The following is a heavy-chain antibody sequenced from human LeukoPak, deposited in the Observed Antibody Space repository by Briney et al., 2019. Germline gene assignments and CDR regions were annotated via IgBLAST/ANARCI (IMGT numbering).Heavy chain of an antibody. Sequence: ASVKVSCKASGYTFTSYGISWVRQAPGQGLEWMGWINPNSGGTKYAQKFQGRVTMTRDTSISTAYMELSRLRSDDTAVYYCARVPVAGTFDPWGQGTLVTVSS. J-gene: IGHJ5*02. CDR3: ARVPVAGTFDP. V-gene: IGHV1-2*02. D-gene: IGHD6-19*01. CDR1: GYTFTSYG. CDR2: INPNSGGT.